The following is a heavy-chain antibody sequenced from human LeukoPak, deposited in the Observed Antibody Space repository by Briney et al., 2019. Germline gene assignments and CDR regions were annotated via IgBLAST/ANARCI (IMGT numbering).Heavy chain of an antibody. CDR3: ARDSSGWYYFDY. CDR1: GFTFSTYS. J-gene: IGHJ4*02. CDR2: ISTSSNSI. D-gene: IGHD6-19*01. V-gene: IGHV3-48*02. Sequence: GGSLRLSCAASGFTFSTYSMNWVRQAPGKGLEWVSSISTSSNSINYADSVKGRFTISRDNAKNSLYLQMSSLRDEDTAVYYCARDSSGWYYFDYWGQGILVTVSS.